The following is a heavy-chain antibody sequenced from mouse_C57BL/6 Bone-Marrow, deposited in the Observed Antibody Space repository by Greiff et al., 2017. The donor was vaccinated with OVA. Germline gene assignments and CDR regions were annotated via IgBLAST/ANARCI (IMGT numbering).Heavy chain of an antibody. D-gene: IGHD1-2*01. CDR3: ARPITTDWYFDV. V-gene: IGHV5-4*03. Sequence: EVMLVESGGGLVKPGGSLKLSCAASGFTFSSYAMSWVRQTPEKRLEWVATISDGGSYTYYPDNVKGRFTISRDNAKNNLYLQMSHLKSEDTAMYYGARPITTDWYFDVWGTGTTVTVSS. CDR1: GFTFSSYA. J-gene: IGHJ1*03. CDR2: ISDGGSYT.